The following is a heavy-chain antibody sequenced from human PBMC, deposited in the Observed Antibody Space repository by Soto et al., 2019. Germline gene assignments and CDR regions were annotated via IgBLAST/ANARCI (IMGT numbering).Heavy chain of an antibody. CDR1: GGSISSGGYS. J-gene: IGHJ4*02. V-gene: IGHV4-30-2*01. Sequence: QLQLQESGSGLVKPSQTLSLTCAVSGGSISSGGYSWSWIRQPPGKGLEWIGYIYHSGTTYYNPSLKSGVNISLDRSKHQFSLKLSYVTAADTAVYYCASRYRYGLAMVEYWGQGTLVAVSS. CDR2: IYHSGTT. CDR3: ASRYRYGLAMVEY. D-gene: IGHD5-18*01.